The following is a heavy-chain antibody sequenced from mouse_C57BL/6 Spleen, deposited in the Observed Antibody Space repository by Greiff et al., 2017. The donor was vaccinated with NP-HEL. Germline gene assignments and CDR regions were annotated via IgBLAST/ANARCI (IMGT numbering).Heavy chain of an antibody. CDR1: GFTFSSYA. CDR3: ARDPTYHYFDY. D-gene: IGHD5-1*01. CDR2: ISDGGSYT. Sequence: EVQLQESGGGLVKPGGSLKLSCAASGFTFSSYAMSWVRQTPEKRLEWVATISDGGSYTYYPDNVKGRFTISRDNAKNNLYLQMSHLKSEDTAMYYCARDPTYHYFDYWGQGTTLTVSS. J-gene: IGHJ2*01. V-gene: IGHV5-4*01.